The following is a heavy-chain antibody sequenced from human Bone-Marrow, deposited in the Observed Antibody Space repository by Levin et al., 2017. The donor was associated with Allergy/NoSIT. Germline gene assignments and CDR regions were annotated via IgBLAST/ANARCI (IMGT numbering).Heavy chain of an antibody. CDR1: GGSISSGGYY. V-gene: IGHV4-31*03. Sequence: SQTLSLTCTVSGGSISSGGYYWSWIRQHPGKGLEWIGYIYYSGSTYYNPSLKSRVTISVDTSKNQFSLKLSSVTAADTAVYYCARSRHTASANAAFDIWGQGTMVTVSS. CDR3: ARSRHTASANAAFDI. D-gene: IGHD5-18*01. J-gene: IGHJ3*02. CDR2: IYYSGST.